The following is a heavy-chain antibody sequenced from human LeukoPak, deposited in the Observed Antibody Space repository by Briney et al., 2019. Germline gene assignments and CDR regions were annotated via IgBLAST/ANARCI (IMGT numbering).Heavy chain of an antibody. CDR3: AREVPAYGMDV. J-gene: IGHJ6*02. Sequence: GGSLRLSCAASGFTFSSYGMHWVRQATGKGLEWVAVIWYDGSNKYYADSVKGRFTISRDNAKNSLYLQMNSLRAEDTAVYYCAREVPAYGMDVWGQGTTVTVSS. CDR1: GFTFSSYG. CDR2: IWYDGSNK. D-gene: IGHD2-2*01. V-gene: IGHV3-33*01.